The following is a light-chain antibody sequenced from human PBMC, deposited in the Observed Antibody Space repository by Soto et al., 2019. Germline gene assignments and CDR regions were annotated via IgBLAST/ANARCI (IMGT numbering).Light chain of an antibody. J-gene: IGLJ2*01. Sequence: QSALTQPASVSGSPGQSITISCTGTSSDVGAYKYVSWYQQHPGKAPKLMIYEVSNRPSGVSNRFSGSKSGNTASLTISGLQSEDEADYYCSSYTSRSTVLFGGGTKLTVL. V-gene: IGLV2-14*01. CDR2: EVS. CDR1: SSDVGAYKY. CDR3: SSYTSRSTVL.